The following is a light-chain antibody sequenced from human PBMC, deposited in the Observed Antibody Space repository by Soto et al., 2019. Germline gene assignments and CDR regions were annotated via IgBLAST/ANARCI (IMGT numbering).Light chain of an antibody. CDR3: CSYAGSSTFV. Sequence: QSALTQPASVSGSPGQSITISCTGTSSDVGSYNLVSWYQQHPGEAPKLMIYEATKRPSGVSNRFSGSKSGNTASLTSSGLQAEDEADYYCCSYAGSSTFVFGTGTKVTVL. J-gene: IGLJ1*01. V-gene: IGLV2-23*02. CDR1: SSDVGSYNL. CDR2: EAT.